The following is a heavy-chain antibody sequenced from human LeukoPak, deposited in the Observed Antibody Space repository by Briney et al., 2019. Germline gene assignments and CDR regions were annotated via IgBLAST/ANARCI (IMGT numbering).Heavy chain of an antibody. V-gene: IGHV4-59*01. D-gene: IGHD6-6*01. J-gene: IGHJ4*02. Sequence: SETLSLTCTVSGGSISSYYWSWIRQPPGKGLEWIGYIYYSGSTNYNPSLKSRVTISVDTSKNQFSLKLNSVTAADTAVYYCASFEYSSSYFDYWGQGTLVTVSS. CDR2: IYYSGST. CDR3: ASFEYSSSYFDY. CDR1: GGSISSYY.